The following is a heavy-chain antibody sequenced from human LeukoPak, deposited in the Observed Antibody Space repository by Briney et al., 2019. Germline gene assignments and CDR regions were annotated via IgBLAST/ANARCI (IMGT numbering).Heavy chain of an antibody. V-gene: IGHV3-11*01. J-gene: IGHJ3*02. CDR2: ISGSGSGI. Sequence: GGSLRLSCLPSGFTFSDFYMIWLRPAPGRGLECVSYISGSGSGIYYTDSVKGRFTISRDNAKKSLFLQMNSLRAEDTAVYYWARIGGGNAFDSQGQGVMVS. D-gene: IGHD1-26*01. CDR3: ARIGGGNAFDS. CDR1: GFTFSDFY.